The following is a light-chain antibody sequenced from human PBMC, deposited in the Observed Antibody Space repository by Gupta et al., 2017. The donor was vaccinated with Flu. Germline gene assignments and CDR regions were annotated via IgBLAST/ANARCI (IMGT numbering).Light chain of an antibody. J-gene: IGKJ5*01. CDR2: GAS. V-gene: IGKV3-15*01. Sequence: ERVTLSCRASQSVTTNLAWYQQNPGQAPRLLIYGASTRATGIPARFSGSGSGTEFTLTISSLQSEDFAVYYCQQYNNWPPNTFGQGTRLEIK. CDR3: QQYNNWPPNT. CDR1: QSVTTN.